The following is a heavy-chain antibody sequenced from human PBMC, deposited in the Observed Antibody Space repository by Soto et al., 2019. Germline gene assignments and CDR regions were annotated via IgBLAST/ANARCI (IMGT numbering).Heavy chain of an antibody. CDR1: GGTFSSYA. D-gene: IGHD3-10*01. V-gene: IGHV1-69*01. CDR2: IIPMYGPA. CDR3: ARVTSMVXGVXDNWFDP. J-gene: IGHJ5*02. Sequence: QVPLVQSGAEVKKPGSSVTVSCKASGGTFSSYAIHWVRQAPGQGLEWMGGIIPMYGPAKYAQRFQGRVTITADESTTTVYMEXXXXXXXXXXVXXCARVTSMVXGVXDNWFDPWG.